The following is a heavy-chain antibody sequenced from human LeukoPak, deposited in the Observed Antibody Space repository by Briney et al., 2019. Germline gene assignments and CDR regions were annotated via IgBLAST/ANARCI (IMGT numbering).Heavy chain of an antibody. CDR1: GFTFDDYA. V-gene: IGHV3-43D*03. CDR2: ISWDGGST. D-gene: IGHD1-26*01. J-gene: IGHJ4*02. Sequence: GGSLRLSCAASGFTFDDYAMHWVRQAPGKGLEWVSLISWDGGSTYYADSVKGRFTISRDNSKNSMYLQMNSLRAEDTALYYCAKDISGVVGATSGFDYWGQGTLVTVSS. CDR3: AKDISGVVGATSGFDY.